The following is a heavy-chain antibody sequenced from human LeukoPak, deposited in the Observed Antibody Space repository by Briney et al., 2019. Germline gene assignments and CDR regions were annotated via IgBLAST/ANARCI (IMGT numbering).Heavy chain of an antibody. CDR3: ARHGSIATGAFTY. V-gene: IGHV4-39*01. CDR2: IYSGGGT. CDR1: GGSIGRSSYY. Sequence: SETLSLTCSVSGGSIGRSSYYWGWTRQPPGKGLEWIGSIYSGGGTYYNPSLKSRVTISVDTSRNQFSLKLGSVTAADTAVYYCARHGSIATGAFTYWGQGTLVSVSS. D-gene: IGHD6-13*01. J-gene: IGHJ4*02.